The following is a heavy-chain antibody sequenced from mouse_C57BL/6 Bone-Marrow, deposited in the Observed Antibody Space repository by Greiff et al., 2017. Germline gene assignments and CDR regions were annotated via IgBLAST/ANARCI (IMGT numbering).Heavy chain of an antibody. CDR2: IDPENGDT. D-gene: IGHD1-1*01. J-gene: IGHJ2*01. CDR3: TTWGTTVVAPYYFDY. CDR1: GFNIKDDY. Sequence: VQLQQSGAELVRPGASVKLSCTASGFNIKDDYMHWVKQRPEQGLEWIGWIDPENGDTEYASKFQGKATITEDTSSNTAYLQLSSLTSEDTAVYYCTTWGTTVVAPYYFDYWGQGTTLTVSS. V-gene: IGHV14-4*01.